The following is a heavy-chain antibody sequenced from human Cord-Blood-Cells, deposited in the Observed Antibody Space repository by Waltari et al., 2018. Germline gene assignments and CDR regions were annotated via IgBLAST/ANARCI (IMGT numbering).Heavy chain of an antibody. V-gene: IGHV4-34*01. J-gene: IGHJ4*02. Sequence: QVQLQQWGAGLLKPSETLSLTCAVYGGSFSGYYWSWIRQPPGKGLEWIGEINHSGSTNYNPSLKSRVIISVDTSKNQFSLKLSSVTAADTAVYYCVVRDGYSRDYWGQGTLVTVSS. D-gene: IGHD1-1*01. CDR3: VVRDGYSRDY. CDR2: INHSGST. CDR1: GGSFSGYY.